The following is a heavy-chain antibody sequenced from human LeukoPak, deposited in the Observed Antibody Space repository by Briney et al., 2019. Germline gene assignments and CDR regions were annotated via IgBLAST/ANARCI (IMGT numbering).Heavy chain of an antibody. CDR3: ARALCSGGTCYLDF. D-gene: IGHD2-15*01. V-gene: IGHV3-33*01. J-gene: IGHJ4*02. CDR2: IWYDGSNK. CDR1: AFTFSNNG. Sequence: GRSLTLSCAAYAFTFSNNGMQWVRQAPGKGREWVAVIWYDGSNKYYRDSVKGRFTISRDSTKNTLYLKINSLRAHDAAVYYCARALCSGGTCYLDFWGQGTLVTVSS.